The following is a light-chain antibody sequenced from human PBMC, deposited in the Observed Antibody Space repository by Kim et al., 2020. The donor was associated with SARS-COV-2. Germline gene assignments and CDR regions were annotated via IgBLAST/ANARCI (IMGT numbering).Light chain of an antibody. Sequence: PGERTTHSCRAMQSISSSTLPWDLQKPGQGPRLLFYGASARASGIPDRFSGTGSGTDFTLTISRLEAEDFVVYYCQRFGSSPLMFTFGQGTKLEI. CDR2: GAS. V-gene: IGKV3-20*01. CDR3: QRFGSSPLMFT. J-gene: IGKJ2*01. CDR1: QSISSST.